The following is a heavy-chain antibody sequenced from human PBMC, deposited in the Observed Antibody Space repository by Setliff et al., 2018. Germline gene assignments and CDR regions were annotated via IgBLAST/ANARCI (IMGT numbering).Heavy chain of an antibody. CDR1: GDSIDTDI. J-gene: IGHJ4*02. CDR2: ISYDGSNK. V-gene: IGHV3-30-3*01. D-gene: IGHD3-22*01. CDR3: AATYYYDSSGYYNY. Sequence: PSETLSLTCTVSGDSIDTDIWWSWVRQAPGKGLEWVAVISYDGSNKYYADSVKGRFTISRDNAKNSLYLQMNSLRAEDTAVYYCAATYYYDSSGYYNYWGQGTLVTVSS.